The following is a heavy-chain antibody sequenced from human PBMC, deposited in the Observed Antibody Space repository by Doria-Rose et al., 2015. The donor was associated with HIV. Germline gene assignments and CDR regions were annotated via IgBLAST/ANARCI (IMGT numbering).Heavy chain of an antibody. CDR2: VNHSGST. V-gene: IGHV4-34*01. Sequence: QVQLQQWGAGLVKPSETLSLTCAVFGGSFSGYYWSWIRQPPGKGLEWIGEVNHSGSTSYKTSIKSRVTISVDTSSTLFSRKLSSWTAADTAVYYCARGLLRGGWNDVDYYYGMDVWGQGTTVTVSS. CDR1: GGSFSGYY. CDR3: ARGLLRGGWNDVDYYYGMDV. J-gene: IGHJ6*02. D-gene: IGHD1-1*01.